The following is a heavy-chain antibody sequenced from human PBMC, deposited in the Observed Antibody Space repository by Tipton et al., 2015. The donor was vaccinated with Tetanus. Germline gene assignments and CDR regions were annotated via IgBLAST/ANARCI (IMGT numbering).Heavy chain of an antibody. CDR2: ISYSGST. J-gene: IGHJ3*02. D-gene: IGHD3-10*01. Sequence: TLSLTCTVSGGSINNYYWSWIRQPPGKGLEWIGYISYSGSTNSNPSLKSRVTISVDASKNQFSLELTSVTAADTAVYYCASHYGSGSDDAFDIWGQGTMVTVSS. CDR3: ASHYGSGSDDAFDI. V-gene: IGHV4-59*08. CDR1: GGSINNYY.